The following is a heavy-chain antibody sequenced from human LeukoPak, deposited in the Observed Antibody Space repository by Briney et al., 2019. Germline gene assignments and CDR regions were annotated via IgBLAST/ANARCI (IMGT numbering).Heavy chain of an antibody. V-gene: IGHV4-38-2*01. CDR1: GYSISSGYY. D-gene: IGHD3-16*02. Sequence: SETLSLTCAVSGYSISSGYYWGWVRQAPGKGLEWIGSIYHTGSTDYNPSLKSRLTISVDMSKNQFSLNLRSVTAADTAVYYCGRDKDDYVWGTYRGWGQERLLTVSS. CDR2: IYHTGST. J-gene: IGHJ4*02. CDR3: GRDKDDYVWGTYRG.